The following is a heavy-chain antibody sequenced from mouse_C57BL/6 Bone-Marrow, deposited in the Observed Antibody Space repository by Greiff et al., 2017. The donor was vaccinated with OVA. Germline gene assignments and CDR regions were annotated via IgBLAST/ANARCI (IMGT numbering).Heavy chain of an antibody. CDR1: GYSITSGYY. V-gene: IGHV3-6*01. D-gene: IGHD1-1*01. CDR3: AREGITTVVARGGDWYFDV. Sequence: VQLKESGPGLVKPSQSLSLTCSVTGYSITSGYYWNWIRQFPGNKLEWMGYISYDGSNNYNPSLKNRISITRDTSKNQFFLKLNSVTTEDTATYYCAREGITTVVARGGDWYFDVWGTGTTVTVSS. CDR2: ISYDGSN. J-gene: IGHJ1*03.